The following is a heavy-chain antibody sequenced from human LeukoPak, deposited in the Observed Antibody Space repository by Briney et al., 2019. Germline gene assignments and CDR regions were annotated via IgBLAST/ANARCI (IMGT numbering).Heavy chain of an antibody. V-gene: IGHV3-73*01. J-gene: IGHJ4*02. CDR1: GFTFSGSA. Sequence: PGGSLRLSCAASGFTFSGSAIHWVRQASGKGLERVGRIRSKANSYATAYAASVKGRFTISRDDSKNTAYLQMNSLKTEDTAVYYCTRGGRDGYNFADSIDYWGQGTLVTVSS. CDR3: TRGGRDGYNFADSIDY. D-gene: IGHD5-24*01. CDR2: IRSKANSYAT.